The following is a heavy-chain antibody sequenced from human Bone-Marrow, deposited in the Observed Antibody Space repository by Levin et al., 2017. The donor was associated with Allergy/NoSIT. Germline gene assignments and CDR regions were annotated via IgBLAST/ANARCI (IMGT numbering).Heavy chain of an antibody. CDR1: GGSIISTSYS. Sequence: SETLSLTCTVAGGSIISTSYSWGWIRQPPGKGLEWIATIYYSGSTYYNPSLKSRVTISIDMSQNQFSLQLSSVSDADTALYYCAGHILTRSYEGGFDYWGQGTLVTVSS. V-gene: IGHV4-39*01. D-gene: IGHD1-26*01. CDR2: IYYSGST. J-gene: IGHJ4*02. CDR3: AGHILTRSYEGGFDY.